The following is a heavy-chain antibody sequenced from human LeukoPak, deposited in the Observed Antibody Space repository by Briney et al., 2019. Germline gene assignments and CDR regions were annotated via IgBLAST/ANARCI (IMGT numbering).Heavy chain of an antibody. CDR2: IYYSGST. D-gene: IGHD2-15*01. CDR3: ARLTAARGGSLKYYYGMDV. V-gene: IGHV4-59*01. Sequence: TPSETLSLTCTVSGGSISSYYWSWIRQPPGKGLEWIGYIYYSGSTNYNPSLKSRVTISVDTSKNQFSLKLSSVTAADTAVYYCARLTAARGGSLKYYYGMDVWGQGTTVTVSS. J-gene: IGHJ6*02. CDR1: GGSISSYY.